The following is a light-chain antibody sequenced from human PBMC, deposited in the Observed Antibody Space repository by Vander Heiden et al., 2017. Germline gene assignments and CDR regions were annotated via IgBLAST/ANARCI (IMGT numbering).Light chain of an antibody. CDR2: DVS. J-gene: IGLJ1*01. CDR3: CSYAGSSSYV. V-gene: IGLV2-23*02. Sequence: CALPHPASVPVSPRQSLTISCPGTSSDVGNYNLVSWYQQHPGKAPKLMIYDVSKRPSGVSNRFSGSKSGNTASLTISGLQAEDEADYYCCSYAGSSSYVFGTGTKVTVL. CDR1: SSDVGNYNL.